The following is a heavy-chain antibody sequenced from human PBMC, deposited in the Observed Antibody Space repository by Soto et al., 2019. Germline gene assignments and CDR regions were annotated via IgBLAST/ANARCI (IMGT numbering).Heavy chain of an antibody. D-gene: IGHD7-27*01. V-gene: IGHV4-61*01. CDR1: GGSVSSGSYY. CDR2: IYYSGST. J-gene: IGHJ6*02. CDR3: ARDKWGDSYYYYYYGMDV. Sequence: SETLSLTCTVSGGSVSSGSYYWSWIRQPSGKGLEWIGYIYYSGSTNYNPSLKSRVTISVDMSKNQFSLKLSSVTAADTAVYYCARDKWGDSYYYYYYGMDVWGRGTTVTVSS.